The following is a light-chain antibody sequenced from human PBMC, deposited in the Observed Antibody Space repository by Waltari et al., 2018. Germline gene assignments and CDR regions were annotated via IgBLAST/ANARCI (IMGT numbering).Light chain of an antibody. CDR3: GTWDSSLSGAV. Sequence: QSVLTQPPSVSAAPGQRVTISCSGGSSNVGNNYVSWYRQFPGTAPKLLIYENTGLPSGIPGRFSGSKSGTSATLDITGLQAGDEADDYCGTWDSSLSGAVFGGGTHLTVL. V-gene: IGLV1-51*02. CDR1: SSNVGNNY. CDR2: ENT. J-gene: IGLJ7*01.